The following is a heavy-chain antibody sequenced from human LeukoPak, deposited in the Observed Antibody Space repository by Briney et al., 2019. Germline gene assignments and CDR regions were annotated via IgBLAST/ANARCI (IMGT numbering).Heavy chain of an antibody. CDR3: ARVDSSNWYDSRGYFDY. D-gene: IGHD6-13*01. V-gene: IGHV4-59*01. Sequence: SETLSLTCTVSGGSISSYYWSWIRQPPGKGLEWIGYIYYTGSTNYNPSLKSRVTISVDTSKNQFSLKLSSVTAADTAVYYYARVDSSNWYDSRGYFDYWGQGTLVTVSS. J-gene: IGHJ4*02. CDR1: GGSISSYY. CDR2: IYYTGST.